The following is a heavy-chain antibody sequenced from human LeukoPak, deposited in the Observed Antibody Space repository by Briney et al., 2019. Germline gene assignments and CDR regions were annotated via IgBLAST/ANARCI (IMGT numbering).Heavy chain of an antibody. CDR2: ISGSGGGT. J-gene: IGHJ4*02. CDR1: GLPFTSYP. CDR3: AKENYDSSGYYFDY. D-gene: IGHD3-22*01. V-gene: IGHV3-23*01. Sequence: GGPLRLSCEASGLPFTSYPMSGVPQAPGKGLEWVSAISGSGGGTYYADSVKGRFTISRDNSKNTLYLQMNSLRAEDTAVYYCAKENYDSSGYYFDYWGQGTLVTVSS.